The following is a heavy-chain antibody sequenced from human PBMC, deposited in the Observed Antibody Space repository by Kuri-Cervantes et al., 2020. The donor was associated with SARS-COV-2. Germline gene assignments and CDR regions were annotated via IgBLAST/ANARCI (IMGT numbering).Heavy chain of an antibody. D-gene: IGHD3-10*01. CDR2: ISSSSSYI. Sequence: GGSLRLSCAASGFTFSSYSMNWVHQAPGKGLEWVSSISSSSSYIAHADSMKGRFNISRDNAKNSLYLQMNSLRAEDTAVYYGARDYGSGPSGAYYYYGMDVWGQGTTVTVSS. J-gene: IGHJ6*02. V-gene: IGHV3-21*01. CDR1: GFTFSSYS. CDR3: ARDYGSGPSGAYYYYGMDV.